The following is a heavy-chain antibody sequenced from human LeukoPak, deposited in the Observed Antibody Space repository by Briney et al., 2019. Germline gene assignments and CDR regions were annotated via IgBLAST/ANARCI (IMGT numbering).Heavy chain of an antibody. CDR1: GYTFTGYY. V-gene: IGHV1-2*02. CDR3: ARGQYRYAVDY. D-gene: IGHD5-18*01. Sequence: ASVKVSCKASGYTFTGYYMHWVRQAPGQGLEWMGWINPNSGGTNYAQKFQGRVTMTRDTSISTAYMELSSLTSDDTAIYYCARGQYRYAVDYWGQGTLVTVSS. J-gene: IGHJ4*02. CDR2: INPNSGGT.